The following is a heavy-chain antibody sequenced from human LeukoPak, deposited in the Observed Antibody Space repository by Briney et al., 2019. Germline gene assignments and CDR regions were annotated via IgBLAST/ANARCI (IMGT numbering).Heavy chain of an antibody. V-gene: IGHV4-34*01. CDR1: GGSFSGYY. J-gene: IGHJ4*02. CDR2: INHSGST. Sequence: SETLSLTCAVYGGSFSGYYWSWIRQPPGKGREGIGEINHSGSTNYNPSLKSRVTISVDTSKNQFSLKLSSVTAADTAVYYCARVRSFGGVIVSWGQGTLVTVSS. D-gene: IGHD3-16*02. CDR3: ARVRSFGGVIVS.